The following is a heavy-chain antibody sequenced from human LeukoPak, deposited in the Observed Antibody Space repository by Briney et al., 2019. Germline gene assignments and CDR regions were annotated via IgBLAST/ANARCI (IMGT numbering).Heavy chain of an antibody. V-gene: IGHV3-11*04. CDR3: ARETRWLQLPDWFDP. CDR2: ISSSGSTI. D-gene: IGHD5-24*01. Sequence: PGGSLGLSCAASGFTFSDYYMSWIRQAPGKGLEWVSYISSSGSTIYYADSVKGRFTISRDNAKNSLYLQMNSLRAEDTAVYYCARETRWLQLPDWFDPWGQGTLVTVSS. J-gene: IGHJ5*02. CDR1: GFTFSDYY.